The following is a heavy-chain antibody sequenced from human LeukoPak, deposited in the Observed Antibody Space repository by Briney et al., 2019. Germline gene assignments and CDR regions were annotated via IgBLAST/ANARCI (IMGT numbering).Heavy chain of an antibody. V-gene: IGHV4-39*07. CDR2: IYYSGST. Sequence: NPSETLSLTCTVSGGSISSSSYYWGWIRQPPGKGLEWIGSIYYSGSTNYNPSLKSRVTMSVDTSKNQFSLKLSSVTAADTAVYYCARVTNYYDSSGYPYYYYYYMDVWGKGTTVTVSS. CDR1: GGSISSSSYY. CDR3: ARVTNYYDSSGYPYYYYYYMDV. D-gene: IGHD3-22*01. J-gene: IGHJ6*03.